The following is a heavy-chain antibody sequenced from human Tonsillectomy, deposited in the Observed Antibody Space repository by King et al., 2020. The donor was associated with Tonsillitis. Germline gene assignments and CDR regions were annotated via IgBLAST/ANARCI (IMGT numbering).Heavy chain of an antibody. V-gene: IGHV3-21*01. CDR2: ISTSSSYI. J-gene: IGHJ5*02. D-gene: IGHD3-3*01. CDR1: GFTFSSYS. Sequence: VQLVESGGGLVKPGGSLRLSCAASGFTFSSYSMNWVRQAPGKGLEWVSSISTSSSYIYYADSVKGRFTISRDNAKNSLYLQMNSLRAEDTAVYYCARSLYDFGSGGWFDPWGQGTLVTVSS. CDR3: ARSLYDFGSGGWFDP.